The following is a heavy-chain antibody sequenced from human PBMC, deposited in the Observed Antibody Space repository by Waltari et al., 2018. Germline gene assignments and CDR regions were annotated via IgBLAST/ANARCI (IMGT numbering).Heavy chain of an antibody. D-gene: IGHD3-22*01. CDR1: GYTFTGYY. V-gene: IGHV1-2*02. J-gene: IGHJ4*02. Sequence: QVQLVQSGAEVKKPGASVKVSCKASGYTFTGYYMHWVRQAPGQGFEWIGWSNPNSGGTNYAQKVQGRVTMTRDTSISTAYMELSRLRSDDTAVYYCARMKGDSSGYYNYWGQGTLVTVSS. CDR2: SNPNSGGT. CDR3: ARMKGDSSGYYNY.